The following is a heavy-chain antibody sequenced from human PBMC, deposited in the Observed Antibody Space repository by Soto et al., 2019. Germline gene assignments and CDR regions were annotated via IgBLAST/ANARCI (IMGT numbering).Heavy chain of an antibody. D-gene: IGHD3-10*01. CDR2: ISYDGSNK. CDR3: AKDPEAPFGFDP. J-gene: IGHJ5*02. V-gene: IGHV3-30*18. Sequence: GGSLRLSCASSGFTFSSYGMHWVRQAPGKGLEWVAVISYDGSNKYYADSVKGRFTISRDNSKNTLYLQMSSLRAEDTAVYYCAKDPEAPFGFDPWGQGTLVTVSS. CDR1: GFTFSSYG.